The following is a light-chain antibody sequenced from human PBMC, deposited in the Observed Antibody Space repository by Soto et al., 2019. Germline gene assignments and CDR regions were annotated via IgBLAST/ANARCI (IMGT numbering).Light chain of an antibody. V-gene: IGKV1-5*01. CDR1: QSISNW. CDR3: QQYNTNSWT. Sequence: DIQMTHSPYTLSASVVDRVLITFRASQSISNWLAWYQQKPGKAPKLLIYDASSLESGVPSRFSGSGSGTEFTLTISSLQPDDFVTYYCQQYNTNSWTFGKGNKGDIK. J-gene: IGKJ1*01. CDR2: DAS.